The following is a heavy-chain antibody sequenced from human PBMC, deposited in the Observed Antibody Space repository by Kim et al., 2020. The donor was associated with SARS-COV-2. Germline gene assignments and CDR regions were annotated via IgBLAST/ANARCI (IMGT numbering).Heavy chain of an antibody. J-gene: IGHJ4*02. V-gene: IGHV1-46*01. CDR2: INPSGGST. CDR3: ARDLGRSDYGDYVWRPGSD. CDR1: GYTFTSYY. D-gene: IGHD4-17*01. Sequence: ASVKVSCKASGYTFTSYYMHWVRQAPGQGLEWMGIINPSGGSTSYAQKFQGRVTMTRDTSTSTVYMELSSLRSEDTAVYYCARDLGRSDYGDYVWRPGSDWGQGTLVTVSS.